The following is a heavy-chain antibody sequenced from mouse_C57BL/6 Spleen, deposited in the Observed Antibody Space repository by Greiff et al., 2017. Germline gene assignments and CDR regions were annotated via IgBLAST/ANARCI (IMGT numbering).Heavy chain of an antibody. V-gene: IGHV1-80*01. D-gene: IGHD1-1*01. J-gene: IGHJ4*01. CDR2: IYPGDGDT. Sequence: VTLVESGAELVKPGASVKISCKASGYAFSSYWMNWVKQRPGKGLEWIGQIYPGDGDTNYNGTFKGKATLTADKSSSTDYMQLSSLTSEDSAVYFCAREGTTTVGRAMDDWGQGTSVTVSS. CDR3: AREGTTTVGRAMDD. CDR1: GYAFSSYW.